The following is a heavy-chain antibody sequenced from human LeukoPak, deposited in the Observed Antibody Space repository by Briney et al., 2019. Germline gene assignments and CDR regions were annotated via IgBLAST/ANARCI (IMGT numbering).Heavy chain of an antibody. CDR2: IHPSGSI. CDR3: ARGADPYKIAY. Sequence: SETLSPTCTVSGGSVSSGSYYWSWIRQSPGKGLEWIGEIHPSGSIHYNPSLESRINISPDTSKNQFSLKLSSVTTADTALYYCARGADPYKIAYWGPGTLVTVSS. J-gene: IGHJ4*02. D-gene: IGHD3-16*02. CDR1: GGSVSSGSYY. V-gene: IGHV4-61*01.